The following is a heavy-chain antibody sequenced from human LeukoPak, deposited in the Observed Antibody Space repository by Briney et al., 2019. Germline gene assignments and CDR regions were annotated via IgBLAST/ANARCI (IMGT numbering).Heavy chain of an antibody. CDR1: GFTFSSYW. Sequence: GGSLRLSCAASGFTFSSYWMSWVRQAPGKGLEWVANIKQDGSEKYYVDSVKGRFTISRDNAKNSLYLQMNSLRAEDTAVYYCARGRRGSSSTQAIDYWGQGTLVTVSS. CDR2: IKQDGSEK. D-gene: IGHD6-6*01. V-gene: IGHV3-7*01. CDR3: ARGRRGSSSTQAIDY. J-gene: IGHJ4*02.